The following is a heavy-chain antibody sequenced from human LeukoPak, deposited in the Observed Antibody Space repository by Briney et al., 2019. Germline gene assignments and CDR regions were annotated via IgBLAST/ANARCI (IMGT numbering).Heavy chain of an antibody. CDR3: ARAMEQWLDY. V-gene: IGHV3-21*01. CDR1: GFTFSSYN. J-gene: IGHJ4*02. Sequence: VGSLRLSCAASGFTFSSYNMNCVRQAPGKGLELVSSISSSSNYIYYADSVKGRFTISRDNAKNSLYLQMNSLRAEDTAVYYCARAMEQWLDYWGQGTLVSVSS. D-gene: IGHD6-19*01. CDR2: ISSSSNYI.